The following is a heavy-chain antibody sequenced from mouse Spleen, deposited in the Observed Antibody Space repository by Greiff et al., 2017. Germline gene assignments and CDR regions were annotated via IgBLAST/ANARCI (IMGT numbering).Heavy chain of an antibody. Sequence: VQLQQPGAELVKPGASVKLSCKASGYTFTSYWMHWVKQRPGQGLEWIGEIDPSDSYTNYNQKFKGKATLTVDKSSSTAYMQLSSLTSEDSAVYYCARFITTRYFDVWGAGTTVTVSS. D-gene: IGHD1-1*01. CDR2: IDPSDSYT. CDR3: ARFITTRYFDV. CDR1: GYTFTSYW. J-gene: IGHJ1*01. V-gene: IGHV1-69*02.